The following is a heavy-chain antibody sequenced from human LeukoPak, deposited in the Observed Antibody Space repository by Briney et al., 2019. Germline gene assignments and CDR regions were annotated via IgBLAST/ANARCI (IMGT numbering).Heavy chain of an antibody. CDR2: ISYDGSNK. CDR3: ARVGPYCSSTSCHYYFDY. V-gene: IGHV3-30*03. D-gene: IGHD2-2*01. CDR1: GFTFSSYG. J-gene: IGHJ4*02. Sequence: GRSLRLSCAASGFTFSSYGMHWVRQAPGKGLEWVAVISYDGSNKYYADSVKGRFTISRDNSKNTLYLQMNSLRSEDTAVYYCARVGPYCSSTSCHYYFDYWGQGTLVTVSS.